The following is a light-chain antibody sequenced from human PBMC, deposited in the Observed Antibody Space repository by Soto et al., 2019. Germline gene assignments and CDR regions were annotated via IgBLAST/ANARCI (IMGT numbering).Light chain of an antibody. J-gene: IGKJ4*01. CDR3: QQYYTTPLT. CDR2: WAS. V-gene: IGKV4-1*01. CDR1: QSVLYSSNNRNY. Sequence: DIVMTQSPDSLAVSLGERATINCKSSQSVLYSSNNRNYLAWYQQKPGQPPKLLIYWASTRESGVPDRFNGSGSGTHFTLTSSSLQAEDVAVYHCQQYYTTPLTFGGGTKVEIK.